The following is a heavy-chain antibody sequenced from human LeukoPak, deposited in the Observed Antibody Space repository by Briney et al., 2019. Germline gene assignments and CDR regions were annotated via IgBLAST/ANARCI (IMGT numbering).Heavy chain of an antibody. D-gene: IGHD5-12*01. CDR3: ARDEGRRTLVATIPNIYYYYYMDV. Sequence: AASVKVSCKASGYTFTGYYMHWVRQAPGQGLEWMGWINPNSGGTNYAQKLQGRVTMTTDTSTSTAYMELRSLRSDDTAVYYCARDEGRRTLVATIPNIYYYYYMDVWGKGTTVTVSS. CDR1: GYTFTGYY. J-gene: IGHJ6*03. V-gene: IGHV1-2*02. CDR2: INPNSGGT.